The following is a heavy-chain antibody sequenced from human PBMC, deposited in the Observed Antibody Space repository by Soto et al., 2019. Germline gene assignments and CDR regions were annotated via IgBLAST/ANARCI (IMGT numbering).Heavy chain of an antibody. V-gene: IGHV3-11*05. CDR2: ISGGSSYT. CDR1: GFSFGDSY. CDR3: AKTRVADSGYYFDH. Sequence: QVQLVESGGGLVKPGGSLRLSCAASGFSFGDSYMSWIRQSAGKGLEWLSYISGGSSYTKYAESVKGRFTISRENARRSLFLQVNGLRADDTAIYYCAKTRVADSGYYFDHWGQGTMVTVSS. D-gene: IGHD3-10*01. J-gene: IGHJ4*02.